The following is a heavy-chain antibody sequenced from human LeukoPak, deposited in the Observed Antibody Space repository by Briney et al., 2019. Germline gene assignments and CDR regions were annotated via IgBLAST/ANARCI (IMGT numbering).Heavy chain of an antibody. CDR1: GGSISSYY. CDR3: ASDRYYDSSGYFKSYYYYYMDV. J-gene: IGHJ6*03. Sequence: PSETLSLTCTVSGGSISSYYWSWIRQPAGKGLEWIGRIYTSGSTNYNPSLKSRVTMSVDTSKNQFSLKLSSVTAADTAVYYCASDRYYDSSGYFKSYYYYYMDVWGKGTTVTDSS. D-gene: IGHD3-22*01. V-gene: IGHV4-4*07. CDR2: IYTSGST.